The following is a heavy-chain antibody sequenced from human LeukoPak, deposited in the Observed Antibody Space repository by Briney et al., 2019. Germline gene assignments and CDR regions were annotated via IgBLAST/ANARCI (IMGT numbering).Heavy chain of an antibody. CDR1: GCIFDDDA. CDR2: ISWNSGSI. D-gene: IGHD3-22*01. CDR3: GKEIGGNYDDSSGLDY. J-gene: IGHJ4*02. V-gene: IGHV3-9*01. Sequence: GGSLRLSCAASGCIFDDDAMHWVRQAPGKGLEWVSGISWNSGSIGYADSVKGRFTISRDNAKNSLYLQMNSLRAEAKDLYYCGKEIGGNYDDSSGLDYWGQGTLVTVSS.